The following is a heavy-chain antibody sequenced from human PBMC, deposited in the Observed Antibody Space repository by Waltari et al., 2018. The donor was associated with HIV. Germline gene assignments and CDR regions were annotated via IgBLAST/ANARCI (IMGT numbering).Heavy chain of an antibody. J-gene: IGHJ6*02. CDR1: GFTVSSNY. Sequence: EVQLVESGGGLVQPGGSLRLSCAASGFTVSSNYMSWVRQAPGKGLEGVAVIYSGGSTYYADSVKGRFTISIDNSKNTLYLQMNSLRAEDTAVYYCASIAYCGGDCYPRGMDVWGQGTTVTVSS. V-gene: IGHV3-66*01. D-gene: IGHD2-21*02. CDR2: IYSGGST. CDR3: ASIAYCGGDCYPRGMDV.